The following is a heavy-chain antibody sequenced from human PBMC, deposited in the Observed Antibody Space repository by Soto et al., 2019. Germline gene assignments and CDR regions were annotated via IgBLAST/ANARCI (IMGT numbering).Heavy chain of an antibody. CDR1: GGSVNNANYF. Sequence: QVRLEESGPGLVKPSETLSLICSVSGGSVNNANYFWNWIRHHPENGLEWIGYIYYSGSTRYNPSFKNRATLPIDTSKNQFSLRLNSVTVADTAVYFCARDADYGGSRGGMDVWGRGTTVTVSS. CDR3: ARDADYGGSRGGMDV. D-gene: IGHD4-17*01. V-gene: IGHV4-31*03. J-gene: IGHJ6*02. CDR2: IYYSGST.